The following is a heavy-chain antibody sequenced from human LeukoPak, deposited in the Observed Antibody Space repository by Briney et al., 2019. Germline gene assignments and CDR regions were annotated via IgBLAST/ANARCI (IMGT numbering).Heavy chain of an antibody. CDR2: IWYDGSNK. D-gene: IGHD6-13*01. CDR1: GFTFSSYG. CDR3: ARDGGSSTWSLSGYSYGMDV. Sequence: GGSLRLSCAASGFTFSSYGMHWVRQGPGKGLGWVAVIWYDGSNKYYADSVKGRFTISRENSKNTLYLQMNSLRAEDTAVYYCARDGGSSTWSLSGYSYGMDVWGQGTTVTVSS. J-gene: IGHJ6*02. V-gene: IGHV3-33*01.